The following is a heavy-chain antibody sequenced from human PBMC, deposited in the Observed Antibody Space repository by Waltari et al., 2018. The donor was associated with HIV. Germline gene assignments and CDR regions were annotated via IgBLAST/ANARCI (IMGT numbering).Heavy chain of an antibody. V-gene: IGHV1-69*01. D-gene: IGHD5-18*01. J-gene: IGHJ3*02. CDR2: YIPIFGSP. Sequence: QVQPVQSGAEVKKPGSSVKVSCKASGGTFSNSAINWVRQGPGQGLEWMGGYIPIFGSPNDAQKFQGRVTITADESTSTFYMKLSSLRSEDTAVYYCASAARDTAMGAFDIWGQGTMVTVSS. CDR1: GGTFSNSA. CDR3: ASAARDTAMGAFDI.